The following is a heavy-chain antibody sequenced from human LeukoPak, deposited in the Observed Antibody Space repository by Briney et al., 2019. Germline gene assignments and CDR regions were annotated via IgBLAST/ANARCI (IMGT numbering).Heavy chain of an antibody. D-gene: IGHD2-15*01. Sequence: GGYLRLSCAASGFTFSSYSMNWVRQAPGKGLEWVSSISSSGSYIYYADSVKGRFTISRDNAKNSLYLQMNSLRAEDTAVYYCARVKLLPFWGQGTLVTVSS. CDR2: ISSSGSYI. J-gene: IGHJ4*02. CDR1: GFTFSSYS. V-gene: IGHV3-21*01. CDR3: ARVKLLPF.